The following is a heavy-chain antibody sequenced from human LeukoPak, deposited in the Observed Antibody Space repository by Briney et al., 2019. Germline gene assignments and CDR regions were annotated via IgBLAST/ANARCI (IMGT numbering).Heavy chain of an antibody. CDR1: GDSVSSNSAA. V-gene: IGHV6-1*01. CDR3: AREYNWNDGNWFDP. CDR2: TYYRSKWHN. J-gene: IGHJ5*02. D-gene: IGHD1-1*01. Sequence: SQTLSLTCTISGDSVSSNSAAWNWIRQSPSRGLEWLGRTYYRSKWHNDYAVSVKSRITINPDTSKNQFSLQLNSVTPEGTAVYYCAREYNWNDGNWFDPWGQGTLVTVSS.